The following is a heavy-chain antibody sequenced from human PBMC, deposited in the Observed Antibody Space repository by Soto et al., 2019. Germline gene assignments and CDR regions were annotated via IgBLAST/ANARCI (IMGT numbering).Heavy chain of an antibody. V-gene: IGHV1-69*04. Sequence: ASVKVSCKASGGTFSSYTISWVRQAPGQGLEWMGRIIPILGIANYAQKFQGRVTITADKSTSTAYMELSSLRSEDTAVYYCARDTEGYYGSGSYYIGQSRAFDIWGQGTMVTVSS. CDR3: ARDTEGYYGSGSYYIGQSRAFDI. J-gene: IGHJ3*02. CDR1: GGTFSSYT. CDR2: IIPILGIA. D-gene: IGHD3-10*01.